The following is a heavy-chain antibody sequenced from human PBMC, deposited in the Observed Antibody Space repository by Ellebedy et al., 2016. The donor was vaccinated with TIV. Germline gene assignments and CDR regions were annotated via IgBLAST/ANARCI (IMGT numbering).Heavy chain of an antibody. J-gene: IGHJ4*02. CDR3: ARDSTRGGDFDY. D-gene: IGHD2-2*01. V-gene: IGHV1-18*04. CDR2: INAGNGNT. Sequence: ASVKVSXXASGYTFTSYGISWVRQAPGQGLEWMGWINAGNGNTKYSQKFQGRVTITRDTSASTAYMELSSLRSEDTAVYYCARDSTRGGDFDYWGQGTLVTVSS. CDR1: GYTFTSYG.